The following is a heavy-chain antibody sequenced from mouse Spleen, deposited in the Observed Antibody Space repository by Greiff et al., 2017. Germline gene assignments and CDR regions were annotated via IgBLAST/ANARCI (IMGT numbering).Heavy chain of an antibody. CDR1: GYTFTSYT. J-gene: IGHJ2*01. V-gene: IGHV1-4*01. CDR2: INPSSGYT. CDR3: ARNPYFDY. Sequence: VQLQQSGAELARPGASVKMSCKASGYTFTSYTMNWVKQRPGQGLEWIGYINPSSGYTKYNQKFKDKATLTADKSSSTAYMQLSSLTSEDSAVYYCARNPYFDYWGQGTTLTVSS.